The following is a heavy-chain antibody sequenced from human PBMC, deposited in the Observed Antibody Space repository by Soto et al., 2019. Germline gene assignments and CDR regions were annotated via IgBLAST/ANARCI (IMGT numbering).Heavy chain of an antibody. CDR3: ARYRAPSLLWRAGPFDY. J-gene: IGHJ4*02. V-gene: IGHV1-18*01. CDR2: ISAYNGNT. Sequence: ASVKVSCKASGYTFTSYGISWVRQAPGQGLEWMGWISAYNGNTNYAQKLQGRVTMTTDTSTSTAYMELRSLRSDDTAVYYCARYRAPSLLWRAGPFDYWGQGTLVTVSS. D-gene: IGHD1-26*01. CDR1: GYTFTSYG.